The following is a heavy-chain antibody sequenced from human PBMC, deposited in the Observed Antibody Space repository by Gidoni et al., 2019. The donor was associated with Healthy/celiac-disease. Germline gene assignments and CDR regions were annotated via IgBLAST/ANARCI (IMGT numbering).Heavy chain of an antibody. CDR2: ISDSGGST. J-gene: IGHJ4*02. D-gene: IGHD3-3*01. CDR3: AKDLRRITIFGVVICVSYFDY. V-gene: IGHV3-23*01. CDR1: GLPFSSYD. Sequence: EVQLLESGGGLVQPGGSLRVSGAASGLPFSSYDMSWVRQAPGKGLGWVSAISDSGGSTYYADSVKGRFTISRDNSKNTLYLQINSLRAEYTTVYYCAKDLRRITIFGVVICVSYFDYWGQGTLVTVSS.